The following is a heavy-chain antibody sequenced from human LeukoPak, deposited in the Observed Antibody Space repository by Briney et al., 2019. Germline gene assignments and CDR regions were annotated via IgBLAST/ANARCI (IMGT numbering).Heavy chain of an antibody. CDR2: ISSSGSTI. V-gene: IGHV3-11*01. D-gene: IGHD3-3*01. J-gene: IGHJ6*03. CDR1: GFTFSDYY. CDR3: ARMSYDFWNYYYYYMDV. Sequence: GGSLRLSCAASGFTFSDYYMSWIRQAPGKGLEWVSYISSSGSTIYYADSVKGRFTISRDNAKNSLYLQMNSLRAEDTAVYYCARMSYDFWNYYYYYMDVWGKGTTVTVSS.